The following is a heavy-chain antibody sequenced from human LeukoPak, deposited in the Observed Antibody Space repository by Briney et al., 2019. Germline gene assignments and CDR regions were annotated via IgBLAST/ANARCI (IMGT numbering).Heavy chain of an antibody. J-gene: IGHJ4*02. V-gene: IGHV3-30*18. Sequence: TGGSLRLSCAASGFTFSIHGMHWVRQAPGKGLEWVAVISYDGSNKYYADSVKGRFTISRDNSKNTLYLQMNSLRAEDTAVYYCAKGEFFDYWGQGALVTVSS. CDR1: GFTFSIHG. CDR2: ISYDGSNK. CDR3: AKGEFFDY.